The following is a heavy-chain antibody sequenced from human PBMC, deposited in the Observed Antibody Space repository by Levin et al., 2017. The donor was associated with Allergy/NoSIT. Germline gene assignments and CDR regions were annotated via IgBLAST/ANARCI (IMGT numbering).Heavy chain of an antibody. CDR2: ISWNSGSI. Sequence: PGGSLRLSCAASGFTFDDYAMHWVRQAPGKGLEWVSGISWNSGSIGYADSVKGRFTISRDNAKNSLYLQMNSLRAEDTALYYCAKDMGSIAARVLVGGMDVWGQGTTVTVSS. CDR3: AKDMGSIAARVLVGGMDV. D-gene: IGHD6-6*01. V-gene: IGHV3-9*01. CDR1: GFTFDDYA. J-gene: IGHJ6*02.